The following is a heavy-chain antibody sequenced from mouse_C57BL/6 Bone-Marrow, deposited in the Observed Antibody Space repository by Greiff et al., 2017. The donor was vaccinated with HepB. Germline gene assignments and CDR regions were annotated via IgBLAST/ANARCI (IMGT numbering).Heavy chain of an antibody. J-gene: IGHJ4*01. D-gene: IGHD1-1*02. CDR1: GFTFSSYA. V-gene: IGHV5-4*01. CDR3: AREPRWAMDY. Sequence: EVQLMESGGGLVKPGVSLKLSCAASGFTFSSYAMSWVRQTPEKRLEWVATISDGGSYTYYPDNVKGRFTISRDNAKNNLYLQMSHLKSEDTAMYYCAREPRWAMDYWGQGTSVTVSS. CDR2: ISDGGSYT.